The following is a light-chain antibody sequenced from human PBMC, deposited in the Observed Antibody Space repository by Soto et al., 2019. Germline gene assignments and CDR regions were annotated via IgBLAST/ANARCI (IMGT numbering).Light chain of an antibody. J-gene: IGKJ4*01. CDR3: QQYDNYPLT. CDR1: HTVSSW. CDR2: DAS. Sequence: DIQMTQSPSTVPASVGDRVTITCRASHTVSSWLAWYQQKPGTAPKLLIFDASRLESGVPSRFSGSASGTEFTLTISSLQPDDFATYYCQQYDNYPLTFGGGSMVDVK. V-gene: IGKV1-5*01.